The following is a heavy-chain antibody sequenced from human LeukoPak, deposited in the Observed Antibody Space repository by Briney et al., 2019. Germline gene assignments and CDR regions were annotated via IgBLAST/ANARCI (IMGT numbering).Heavy chain of an antibody. CDR1: GNYW. Sequence: GGSLRLSCAASGNYWMHWVRQAPGKGLVWVSHINSDGSWTSYADSVKGRFTISRGNSKNTLYLQMNSLRAEDTAVYYCARDRGNRFDYWGQGTLVTVSS. J-gene: IGHJ4*02. CDR3: ARDRGNRFDY. CDR2: INSDGSWT. V-gene: IGHV3-74*01. D-gene: IGHD1-14*01.